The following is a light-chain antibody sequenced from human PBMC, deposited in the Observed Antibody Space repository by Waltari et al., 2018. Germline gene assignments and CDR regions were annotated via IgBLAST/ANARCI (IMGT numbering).Light chain of an antibody. CDR2: DVT. CDR3: FSYAGSDTYV. V-gene: IGLV2-11*01. Sequence: QSALTQPRSVSGSLGQSVAISCTGTSTDVGGYNYVHWSQQHPGKAPKIIIYDVTEPPSGVSDEFSGSKSGNTASLTISGLQPEHEANYYCFSYAGSDTYVFGTGTEVTVL. CDR1: STDVGGYNY. J-gene: IGLJ1*01.